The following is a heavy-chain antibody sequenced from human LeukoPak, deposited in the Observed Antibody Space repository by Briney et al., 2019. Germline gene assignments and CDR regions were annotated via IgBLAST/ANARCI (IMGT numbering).Heavy chain of an antibody. V-gene: IGHV4-61*08. D-gene: IGHD4-17*01. CDR3: ARELGTVTTSDWFDP. CDR2: IYYSGST. CDR1: GGSISSGDYY. Sequence: SETLSLTCTVSGGSISSGDYYWSWIRQPPGKGLEWIGYIYYSGSTNYNPSLKSRVTISVDTSKNQFSLKLSSVTAADTAVYYCARELGTVTTSDWFDPWGQGTLVTVSS. J-gene: IGHJ5*02.